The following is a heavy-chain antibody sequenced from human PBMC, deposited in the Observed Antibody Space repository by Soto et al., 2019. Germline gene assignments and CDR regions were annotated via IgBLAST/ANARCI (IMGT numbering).Heavy chain of an antibody. CDR3: AKDRRAGGNSAFYFDF. CDR1: GFKFSNYA. J-gene: IGHJ4*02. V-gene: IGHV3-23*01. Sequence: GGSLRLSCAASGFKFSNYAMSWVRQAPGKGLEWVSLISATGGGTYYADSVKGRFTISRDSSHNTLYLQVHSLTAEDTAVYYCAKDRRAGGNSAFYFDFWGQGAQVTVSS. CDR2: ISATGGGT. D-gene: IGHD3-16*01.